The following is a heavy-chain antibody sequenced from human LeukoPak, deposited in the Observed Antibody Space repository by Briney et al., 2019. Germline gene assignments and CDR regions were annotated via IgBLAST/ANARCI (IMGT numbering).Heavy chain of an antibody. J-gene: IGHJ4*02. CDR3: AREYYGSSGYYNDY. D-gene: IGHD3-22*01. CDR2: IYYSGST. Sequence: SETLSLTCTVSGGSISSYYWSWIRQPPGKGLEWIGYIYYSGSTNYNPSLKSRVTISVDTSKNQFSLKLSSVTAADTAVYYCAREYYGSSGYYNDYWGQGALVTVSS. CDR1: GGSISSYY. V-gene: IGHV4-59*01.